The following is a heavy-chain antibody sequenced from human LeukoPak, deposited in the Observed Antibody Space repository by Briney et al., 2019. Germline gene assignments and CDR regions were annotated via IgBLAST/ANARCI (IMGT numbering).Heavy chain of an antibody. J-gene: IGHJ6*02. Sequence: ASVKVSCKASGYTFTSYSINWVRQAPGQGLEWMGWISTYNGDTNYAQKFQGRVTLTTDASTSTAYMELRSLRSDDTAIYYCGKNYHYGMDAWGQGTTVTVSS. CDR3: GKNYHYGMDA. CDR2: ISTYNGDT. V-gene: IGHV1-18*01. CDR1: GYTFTSYS.